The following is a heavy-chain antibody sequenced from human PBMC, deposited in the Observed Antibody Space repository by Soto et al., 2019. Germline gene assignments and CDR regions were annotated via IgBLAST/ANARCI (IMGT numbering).Heavy chain of an antibody. CDR3: VRANKDIEYFAY. Sequence: SQTLSLTSVICGDSVSSNRAAWTWIRQSPSGSLEWLGRTYYRSKWYSDYAVSVKSRININADTSKNQFSLQLNSVTPEDTAVYYCVRANKDIEYFAYWGQGTLVTVSS. CDR1: GDSVSSNRAA. J-gene: IGHJ4*02. CDR2: TYYRSKWYS. D-gene: IGHD5-12*01. V-gene: IGHV6-1*01.